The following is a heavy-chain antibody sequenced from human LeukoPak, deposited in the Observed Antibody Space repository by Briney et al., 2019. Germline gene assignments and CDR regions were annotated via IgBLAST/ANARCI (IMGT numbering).Heavy chain of an antibody. J-gene: IGHJ3*02. CDR2: IIPIFGTA. CDR3: AREEYIDAFDI. Sequence: SVKVSCKASGYTFTGYYMHWVRQAPGQGLEWMGRIIPIFGTANYAQKFQGRVTITTDESTSTAYMELSSLRSEDTAVYYCAREEYIDAFDIWGQGTMVTVSS. D-gene: IGHD2/OR15-2a*01. V-gene: IGHV1-69*05. CDR1: GYTFTGYY.